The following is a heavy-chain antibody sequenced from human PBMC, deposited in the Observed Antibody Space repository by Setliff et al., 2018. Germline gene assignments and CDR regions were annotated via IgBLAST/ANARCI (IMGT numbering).Heavy chain of an antibody. Sequence: SGPTLVNPTQTLTLTCAFSGFSLTASGMCVTWIRQPPGKTLEWLARIDWNDEKRYSPSLKSRLTITKDASKNQVVLTMTNMDPVDTATYYCAHIAGGGNSPRHDYWGQGTLVTVSS. D-gene: IGHD2-21*01. J-gene: IGHJ4*02. CDR3: AHIAGGGNSPRHDY. V-gene: IGHV2-5*08. CDR2: IDWNDEK. CDR1: GFSLTASGMC.